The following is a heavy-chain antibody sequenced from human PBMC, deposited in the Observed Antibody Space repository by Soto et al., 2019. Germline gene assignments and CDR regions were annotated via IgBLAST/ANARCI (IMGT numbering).Heavy chain of an antibody. J-gene: IGHJ6*02. CDR2: ISGSGGST. CDR1: GFTFSSYA. CDR3: AKGVVAQGWYYYGMDV. Sequence: GGSLRLSCAASGFTFSSYAMSWVRQAPGKGLEWVSAISGSGGSTYYADSVKGRFTISRDNSKNTLYLQMNSLRAEDTAVYYCAKGVVAQGWYYYGMDVWGQGTTVTSP. V-gene: IGHV3-23*01. D-gene: IGHD3-22*01.